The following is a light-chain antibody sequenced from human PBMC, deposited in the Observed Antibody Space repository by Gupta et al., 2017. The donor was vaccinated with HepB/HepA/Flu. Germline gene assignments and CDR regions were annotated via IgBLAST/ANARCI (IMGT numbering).Light chain of an antibody. J-gene: IGKJ1*01. CDR3: QQYYSTPWT. Sequence: DSVMTQSPDSLAVSLGERANINCKSSQSVLYSSNNKHYLAWYQQKPGQPPKLLIYWASTRESGVPDRFSGSGSGTDFTLTTSSLQAEDVAVYYCQQYYSTPWTFGQGTKVEIK. CDR2: WAS. V-gene: IGKV4-1*01. CDR1: QSVLYSSNNKHY.